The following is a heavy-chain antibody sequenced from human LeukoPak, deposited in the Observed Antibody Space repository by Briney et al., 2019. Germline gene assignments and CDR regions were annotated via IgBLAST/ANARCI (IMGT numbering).Heavy chain of an antibody. CDR1: GGSISIYY. Sequence: SETLSRNGTVSGGSISIYYWRWLRQPPGKGLVGIGYIYYSGGTNYNPSPKSRVTISVDTYKNQFSLKLSSVTAADTAVYYCARDRYGSGSYSAYWGQGTLVTVSS. J-gene: IGHJ4*02. CDR3: ARDRYGSGSYSAY. CDR2: IYYSGGT. V-gene: IGHV4-59*01. D-gene: IGHD3-10*01.